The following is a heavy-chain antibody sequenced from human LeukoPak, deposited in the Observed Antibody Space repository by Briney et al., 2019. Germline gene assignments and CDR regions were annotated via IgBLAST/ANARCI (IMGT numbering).Heavy chain of an antibody. Sequence: GGSLRLPCAASGFTFSSYSMNWVRQAPGKGLEWVSSISSSSSYIYYADSVKGRFTISRDNAKNSLYLQMNSLRAEDTAVYYCARDNILTGYYTGDNYFDYWGQGTLVTVSS. CDR3: ARDNILTGYYTGDNYFDY. CDR1: GFTFSSYS. J-gene: IGHJ4*02. V-gene: IGHV3-21*01. CDR2: ISSSSSYI. D-gene: IGHD3-9*01.